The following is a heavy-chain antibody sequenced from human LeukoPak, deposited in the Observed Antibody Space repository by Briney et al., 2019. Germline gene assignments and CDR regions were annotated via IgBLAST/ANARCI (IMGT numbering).Heavy chain of an antibody. D-gene: IGHD3-10*01. CDR3: ARDSYYFGSGSDNTPYNWFGP. V-gene: IGHV4-4*07. Sequence: SETLSLTCTVSGGSISRYYWSWIRQPAGKGLEWIGRIYTSGSTNYNPSLQSRVTMSVDTSKNQFSLKLSSVTAADTAMYYCARDSYYFGSGSDNTPYNWFGPWGQGTLVTVSS. CDR1: GGSISRYY. CDR2: IYTSGST. J-gene: IGHJ5*02.